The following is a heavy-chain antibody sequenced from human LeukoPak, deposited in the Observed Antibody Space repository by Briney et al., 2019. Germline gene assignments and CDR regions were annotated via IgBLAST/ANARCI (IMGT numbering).Heavy chain of an antibody. Sequence: SETLSLTCAVSGGSITTTNWWSWVRQPPGKGLEWIGEVHLSGATNYNLSLESRVSMSIDKSKNHLSLEVTSVTAADTAIYYCTRESGAFSPFGFWGQGTLITVSS. J-gene: IGHJ4*02. CDR2: VHLSGAT. CDR1: GGSITTTNW. CDR3: TRESGAFSPFGF. V-gene: IGHV4-4*02. D-gene: IGHD1-26*01.